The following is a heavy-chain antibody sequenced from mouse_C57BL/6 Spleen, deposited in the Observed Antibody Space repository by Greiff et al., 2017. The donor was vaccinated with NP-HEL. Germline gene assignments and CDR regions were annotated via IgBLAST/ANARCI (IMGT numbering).Heavy chain of an antibody. V-gene: IGHV5-17*01. CDR2: ISSGSSTI. CDR1: GFTFSDYG. CDR3: AGSSYGWYFDV. D-gene: IGHD1-1*01. J-gene: IGHJ1*03. Sequence: EVKLVESGGGLVKPGGSLKLSCAASGFTFSDYGMHWVRQAPEKGLEWVAYISSGSSTIYYADTVKGRFTISRDNAKNTLFLQMTSLRSEDTAMYYCAGSSYGWYFDVWGTGTTVTVSS.